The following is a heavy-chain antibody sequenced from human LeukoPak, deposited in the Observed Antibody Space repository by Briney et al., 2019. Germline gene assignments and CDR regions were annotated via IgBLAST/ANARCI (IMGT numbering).Heavy chain of an antibody. Sequence: TGGSLRLSCAASGFTLSSYAMNWVRQAPGKGLEWVAFVRYDGDNKYYADSVKGRFTISRDNSKNTLYLQMNSLRAEDTAVYYCARGEADLDYWGQGTLVTVSS. J-gene: IGHJ4*02. D-gene: IGHD1-26*01. V-gene: IGHV3-30*02. CDR3: ARGEADLDY. CDR1: GFTLSSYA. CDR2: VRYDGDNK.